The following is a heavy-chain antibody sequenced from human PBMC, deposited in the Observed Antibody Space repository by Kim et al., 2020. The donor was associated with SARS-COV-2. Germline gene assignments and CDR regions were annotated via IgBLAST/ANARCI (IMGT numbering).Heavy chain of an antibody. D-gene: IGHD3-9*01. CDR1: GGSISSSSYY. CDR3: GGMGYDILTGYYMEPKIDY. Sequence: SETLSLTCTVSGGSISSSSYYWGWIRQPPGKGLEWIGSIYYSGSTYYNPSLKSRVTISVDTSKNQFSLKLSSVTAADTAVYYCGGMGYDILTGYYMEPKIDYWGQGTLVTVSS. CDR2: IYYSGST. V-gene: IGHV4-39*01. J-gene: IGHJ4*02.